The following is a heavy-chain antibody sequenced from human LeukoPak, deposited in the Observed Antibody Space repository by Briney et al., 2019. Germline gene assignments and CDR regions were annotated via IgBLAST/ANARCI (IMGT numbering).Heavy chain of an antibody. D-gene: IGHD3-22*01. CDR3: ASTRGPYDSSGLMIDP. CDR2: IYYSGNT. V-gene: IGHV4-39*01. J-gene: IGHJ5*02. Sequence: PSETLSLTCTVSGVSISSSNSYWGWIRQPPGTGLEWIGSIYYSGNTYYNPSLKSRVTISVDTSKNQFSLKLSSVTAADTAVYYCASTRGPYDSSGLMIDPWGQGTLVTVSS. CDR1: GVSISSSNSY.